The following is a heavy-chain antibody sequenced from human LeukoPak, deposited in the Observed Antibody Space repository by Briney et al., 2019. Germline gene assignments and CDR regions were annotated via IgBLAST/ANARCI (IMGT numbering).Heavy chain of an antibody. CDR1: GGSFSGYY. J-gene: IGHJ6*02. CDR3: AREAVTTIFNYYYGMDV. Sequence: SETLSLTCAVYGGSFSGYYWSWIRQPPGKGLEWIGEINRSGSTNYNPSLKSRVTISVDTSKNQFSLKLSSVTAADTAVYYCAREAVTTIFNYYYGMDVWGQGTTVTVSS. CDR2: INRSGST. D-gene: IGHD4-17*01. V-gene: IGHV4-34*01.